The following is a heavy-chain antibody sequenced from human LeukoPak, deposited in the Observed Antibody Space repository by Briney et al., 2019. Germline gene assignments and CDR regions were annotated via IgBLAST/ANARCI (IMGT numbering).Heavy chain of an antibody. J-gene: IGHJ4*02. Sequence: GGSLRLSCAASGFSFSSYTMNWVRQAPGKGLEWVSAISGSGGSTYYADSVKGRFTISRDNSKNTLYLQMNSLRAEDTAVYYCARTGSGGYFDYWGQGTLVSVSS. CDR2: ISGSGGST. V-gene: IGHV3-23*01. CDR1: GFSFSSYT. D-gene: IGHD3-3*01. CDR3: ARTGSGGYFDY.